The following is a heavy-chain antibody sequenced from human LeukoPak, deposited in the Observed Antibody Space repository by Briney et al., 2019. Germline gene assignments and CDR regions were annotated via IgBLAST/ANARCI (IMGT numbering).Heavy chain of an antibody. V-gene: IGHV3-23*01. Sequence: GGSLRLSCEASGFTFSTYSMTWVRQTPEKGLEWVAALSGSGGSAYYADSVNGRFTVSRDNSKNMFYLQMNSLSADDTAVYYCAKIPNRSGWYQDYWGQGTLVTVSS. D-gene: IGHD6-19*01. CDR2: LSGSGGSA. CDR1: GFTFSTYS. J-gene: IGHJ4*02. CDR3: AKIPNRSGWYQDY.